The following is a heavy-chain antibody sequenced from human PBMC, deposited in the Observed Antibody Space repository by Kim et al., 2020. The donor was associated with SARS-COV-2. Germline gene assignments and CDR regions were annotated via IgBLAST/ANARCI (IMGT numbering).Heavy chain of an antibody. CDR2: IITSGGST. J-gene: IGHJ4*02. V-gene: IGHV3-23*01. D-gene: IGHD6-19*01. CDR3: VAPGSSGWAGGY. CDR1: GFTFSSYA. Sequence: GGSLRLSCAASGFTFSSYAMSWVRQAPGKGLEWVSTIITSGGSTYYADSVRGLFTISRDNSKKMLYLQMNSLRAEDTAVYYCVAPGSSGWAGGYWGQGTLVPVSS.